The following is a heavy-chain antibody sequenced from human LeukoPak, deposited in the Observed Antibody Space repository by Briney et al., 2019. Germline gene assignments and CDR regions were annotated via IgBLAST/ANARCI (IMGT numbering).Heavy chain of an antibody. Sequence: GGSLRLSCAASGFTFSSYDMHWVRQATGKGLEWVSAIGTDGDTFYPGSVKGRFTISRDNAENSLYLKMNSLRAEDTAVYYCARIGVDDFDIWGQGTMVTVSS. CDR1: GFTFSSYD. V-gene: IGHV3-13*01. J-gene: IGHJ3*02. CDR3: ARIGVDDFDI. CDR2: IGTDGDT.